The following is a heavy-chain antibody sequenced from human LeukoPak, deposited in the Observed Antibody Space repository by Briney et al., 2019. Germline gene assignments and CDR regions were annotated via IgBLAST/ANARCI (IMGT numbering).Heavy chain of an antibody. Sequence: LETLSLTCTLSVGSISSYYWSWIRQPPGKGLEWIGYIYYSGSTNYNPPLKSRVTITVDTSKNQFSLKLSSVTAADTAVYYCARIPYGDLNSDYWGQGTLVTVSS. D-gene: IGHD4-17*01. CDR1: VGSISSYY. CDR2: IYYSGST. CDR3: ARIPYGDLNSDY. J-gene: IGHJ4*02. V-gene: IGHV4-59*01.